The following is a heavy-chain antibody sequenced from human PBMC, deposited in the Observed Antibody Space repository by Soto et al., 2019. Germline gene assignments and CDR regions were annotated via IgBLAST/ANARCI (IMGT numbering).Heavy chain of an antibody. V-gene: IGHV4-61*01. J-gene: IGHJ4*02. CDR2: IDYSGST. Sequence: SETLSLTCTVSGGSVRGGYYYWSWIRQPPGKGLEWIGYIDYSGSTNYNPSLKSRVTMSIDTSKNQFSLKLSSVTAADTAVYYCARHLHPTTGYCPSTSCYHFDYWGQGTLVTVSS. CDR3: ARHLHPTTGYCPSTSCYHFDY. D-gene: IGHD2-2*03. CDR1: GGSVRGGYYY.